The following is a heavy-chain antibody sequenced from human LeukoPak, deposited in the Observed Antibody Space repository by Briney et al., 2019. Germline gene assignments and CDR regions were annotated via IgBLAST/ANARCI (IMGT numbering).Heavy chain of an antibody. D-gene: IGHD1-26*01. CDR3: ARDRGGGSYL. J-gene: IGHJ5*02. CDR2: IYYSGST. CDR1: GGSFRGYY. Sequence: SETLSLTCAVYGGSFRGYYWSWIRQPPGKGLEWIGYIYYSGSTNYNPSLKSRVTISVDTSKNQFSLKLSSVTAADTAVYYCARDRGGGSYLWGQGTLVTVSS. V-gene: IGHV4-59*01.